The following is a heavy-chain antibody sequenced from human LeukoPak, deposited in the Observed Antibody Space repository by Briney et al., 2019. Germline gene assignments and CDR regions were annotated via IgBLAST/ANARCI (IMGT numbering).Heavy chain of an antibody. CDR3: ARALSRSSSWEFDP. J-gene: IGHJ5*02. V-gene: IGHV4-4*07. CDR2: IYTSEFT. CDR1: GGSISGYY. Sequence: PSETLSLTCTVSGGSISGYYWSWIRQPAGKGLELIGRIYTSEFTNYNPSLKSRVIMSVDTSKNQFSLKLNSATAADTAVYYCARALSRSSSWEFDPWGQGILVTVSS. D-gene: IGHD6-13*01.